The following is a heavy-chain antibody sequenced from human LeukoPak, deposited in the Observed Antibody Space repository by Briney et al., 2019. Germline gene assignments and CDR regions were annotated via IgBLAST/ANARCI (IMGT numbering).Heavy chain of an antibody. D-gene: IGHD3-22*01. CDR3: ARDLSDHYYDSSGVQNFDY. Sequence: GASVKVSCKASGGTFSSYAISWVRQAPGQGLEWMGRIIPILGIANYAQKFQGRVTITADKSTSTAYMELSSLRSEDTAVYYCARDLSDHYYDSSGVQNFDYWGQGTLVTVSS. CDR1: GGTFSSYA. J-gene: IGHJ4*02. CDR2: IIPILGIA. V-gene: IGHV1-69*04.